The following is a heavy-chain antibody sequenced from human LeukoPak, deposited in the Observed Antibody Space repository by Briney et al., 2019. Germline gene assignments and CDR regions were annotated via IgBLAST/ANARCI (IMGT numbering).Heavy chain of an antibody. D-gene: IGHD5-18*01. CDR3: ARIPDTGYYYGMDV. V-gene: IGHV1-69*04. CDR2: IIPIFGIA. Sequence: SVKVSSKASGGTFSSYAISWVRQAPGQGLEWMGRIIPIFGIANYAQKFQGRVTITADKSTSTAYMELSSLRSEDTAVYYCARIPDTGYYYGMDVWGQGTTVTVSS. J-gene: IGHJ6*02. CDR1: GGTFSSYA.